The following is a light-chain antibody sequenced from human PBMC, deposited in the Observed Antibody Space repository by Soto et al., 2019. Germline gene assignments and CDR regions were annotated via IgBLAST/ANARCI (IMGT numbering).Light chain of an antibody. CDR3: AAWDDSLNGRMV. CDR1: SSNIGSNT. Sequence: QSVLTQPASASGTPGQRDTISCSGSSSNIGSNTVNWYQQLPGTAPKLLIYSNNQRPSGVPDRFSGSKSGTSASLAISGLQSEDEADYYCAAWDDSLNGRMVFGGGTKVTVL. CDR2: SNN. V-gene: IGLV1-44*01. J-gene: IGLJ2*01.